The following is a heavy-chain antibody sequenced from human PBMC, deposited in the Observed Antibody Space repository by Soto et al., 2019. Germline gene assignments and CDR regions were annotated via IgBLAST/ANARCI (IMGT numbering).Heavy chain of an antibody. V-gene: IGHV3-23*01. J-gene: IGHJ2*01. Sequence: EVQLLGSGGGLVQPAGSLRLSCAGSGFTFSRYVMIWFRRAPGKGLEWVSAISGSGASTYYADSVKGRFTISRDNSMNRLYRQMDSLRAEDTAGYYCAKGLDNYQQWYFDPWGRGTQVTVSS. CDR3: AKGLDNYQQWYFDP. CDR1: GFTFSRYV. CDR2: ISGSGAST. D-gene: IGHD1-1*01.